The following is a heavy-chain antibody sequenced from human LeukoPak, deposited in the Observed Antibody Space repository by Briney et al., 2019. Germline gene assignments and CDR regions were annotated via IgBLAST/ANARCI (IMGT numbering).Heavy chain of an antibody. V-gene: IGHV4-59*01. CDR3: ARASGTPWQLVRFDY. CDR1: GGSISSYY. CDR2: IYYGGST. J-gene: IGHJ4*02. Sequence: PSETLSLTCTVSGGSISSYYWSWIRQPPGKGLEWIGYIYYGGSTNYNPSLKSRVTISVDTSKNQFSLKLSSVAAADTAVYYCARASGTPWQLVRFDYWGQGTLVTVSS. D-gene: IGHD6-6*01.